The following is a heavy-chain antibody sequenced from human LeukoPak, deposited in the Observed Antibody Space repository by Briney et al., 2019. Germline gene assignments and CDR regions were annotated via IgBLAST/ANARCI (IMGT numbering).Heavy chain of an antibody. J-gene: IGHJ4*02. Sequence: GASVTVSCKASEYTFTDFYIFWVRQAPGQGLEWMGWIHPSSGATTYAQRFQGRVTLTRDTSINTAYMGLSGLTSDDTAVYYCTREDYWGQGTLVTVSS. CDR1: EYTFTDFY. CDR2: IHPSSGAT. CDR3: TREDY. V-gene: IGHV1-2*02.